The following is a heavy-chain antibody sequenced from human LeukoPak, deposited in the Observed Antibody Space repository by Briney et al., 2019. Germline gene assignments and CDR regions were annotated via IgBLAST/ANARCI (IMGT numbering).Heavy chain of an antibody. CDR2: IYYTGST. CDR3: ARAGWFSTTWNFDY. CDR1: GDSISLYY. V-gene: IGHV4-59*01. J-gene: IGHJ4*02. D-gene: IGHD6-19*01. Sequence: KPAETLSLTCTVSGDSISLYYWSWIRQPPGKGLEWIGYIYYTGSTKSNPSLKSRVTISVDTSKKQFSLNLSSVTAADTAVYYCARAGWFSTTWNFDYWGQGILVTVSS.